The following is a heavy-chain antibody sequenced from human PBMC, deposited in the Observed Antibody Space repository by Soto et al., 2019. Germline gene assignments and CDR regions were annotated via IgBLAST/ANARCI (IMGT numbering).Heavy chain of an antibody. CDR2: IWYDGSNK. J-gene: IGHJ4*02. CDR3: ARGGSWHTPLYYFDY. Sequence: QVQLVESGGGVVQPGRSLRLSCAASGFTFSSYGMHWVRQAPGKGLEWVAVIWYDGSNKYYADSVKGRFTISRDNSKNTLYLQMNSLRAEDTAVDYCARGGSWHTPLYYFDYWGQGTLVTVSS. CDR1: GFTFSSYG. D-gene: IGHD6-13*01. V-gene: IGHV3-33*01.